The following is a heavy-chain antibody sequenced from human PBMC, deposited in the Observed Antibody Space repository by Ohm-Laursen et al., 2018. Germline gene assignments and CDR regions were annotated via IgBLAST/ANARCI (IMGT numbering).Heavy chain of an antibody. Sequence: GSLRLSCSASGFTFSSYSMNWVRQAPGKGLEWVSSISSSSYIYYADSVKGRFTISRDNAKNSLYLQMNSLRAEDTAVYYCAREHYDILTGNTYYFDYWGQGTLVTVSS. J-gene: IGHJ4*02. CDR1: GFTFSSYS. CDR2: ISSSSYI. D-gene: IGHD3-9*01. CDR3: AREHYDILTGNTYYFDY. V-gene: IGHV3-21*01.